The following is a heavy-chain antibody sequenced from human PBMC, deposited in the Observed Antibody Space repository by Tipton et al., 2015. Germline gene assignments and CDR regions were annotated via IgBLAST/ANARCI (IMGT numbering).Heavy chain of an antibody. CDR2: ITGSGGSK. J-gene: IGHJ5*01. D-gene: IGHD2-15*01. Sequence: SLRLSCAASGFTFSTYDMSWVRQAPGKGPEWVSAITGSGGSKYYADAVKGRFTIARDNSKNTLHLQLNSLRAEDTAVYYCARDRGSCSCGSCYHGSDSWGQGTLLTVSS. CDR3: ARDRGSCSCGSCYHGSDS. V-gene: IGHV3-23*01. CDR1: GFTFSTYD.